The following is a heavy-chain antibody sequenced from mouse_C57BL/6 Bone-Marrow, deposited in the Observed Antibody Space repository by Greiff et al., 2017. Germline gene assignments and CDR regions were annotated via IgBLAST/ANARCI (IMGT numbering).Heavy chain of an antibody. D-gene: IGHD2-3*01. J-gene: IGHJ2*01. V-gene: IGHV2-5*01. CDR1: GFSLTSYG. CDR3: AIWGIYDGYFFDY. CDR2: IWRGGST. Sequence: VKLRESGPGLVQPSQSLSITCTVSGFSLTSYGVHWVRQSPGKGLEWLGVIWRGGSTDYNAAFMSRLSITKDNSKSQVFFKMNSLQADDTAIYYCAIWGIYDGYFFDYWGQGTTLTVSS.